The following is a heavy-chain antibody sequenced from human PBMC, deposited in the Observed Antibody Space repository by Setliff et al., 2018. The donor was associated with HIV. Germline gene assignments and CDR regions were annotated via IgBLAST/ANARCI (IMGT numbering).Heavy chain of an antibody. J-gene: IGHJ5*02. CDR2: IYWDDDK. D-gene: IGHD1-20*01. V-gene: IGHV2-5*02. CDR3: AHRPYNSPNWFDP. Sequence: SGPTLVNPTQTLSLTCTVSGGSISSYYWSWIRQPPGKALEWLALIYWDDDKRYNPSLESRLTITKDTSKNHVVLTMTNVDPDDTGTYYCAHRPYNSPNWFDPWGQGTLVTVSS. CDR1: GGSISSYYW.